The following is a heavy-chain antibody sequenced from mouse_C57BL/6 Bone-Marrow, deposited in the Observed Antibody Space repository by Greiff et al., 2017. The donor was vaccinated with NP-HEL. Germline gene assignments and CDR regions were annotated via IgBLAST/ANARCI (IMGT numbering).Heavy chain of an antibody. Sequence: QVHVKQSGAELARPGASVKLSCKASGYTFTSYGISWVKQRTGQGLEWIGEIYPRSGNTYYNEKFKGKATLTADKSSSTAYMELRSLTSEDSAVYFCAREEGFITTVVDYWGQGTTLTVSS. J-gene: IGHJ2*01. D-gene: IGHD1-1*01. CDR3: AREEGFITTVVDY. CDR1: GYTFTSYG. CDR2: IYPRSGNT. V-gene: IGHV1-81*01.